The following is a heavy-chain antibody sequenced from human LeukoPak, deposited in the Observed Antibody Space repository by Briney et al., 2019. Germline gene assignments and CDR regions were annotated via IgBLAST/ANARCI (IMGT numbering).Heavy chain of an antibody. J-gene: IGHJ5*02. CDR1: GGSIRSSYYY. CDR2: IFYTGST. D-gene: IGHD6-6*01. Sequence: SETLSLTCTVSGGSIRSSYYYWSWIRQPPGKGLEWIGYIFYTGSTNYSPSLKSRVSISVDTFKNQFSLKLSSVTAADTAVYYCARKYPDHWFDPWGQGTLVTVSS. CDR3: ARKYPDHWFDP. V-gene: IGHV4-30-4*01.